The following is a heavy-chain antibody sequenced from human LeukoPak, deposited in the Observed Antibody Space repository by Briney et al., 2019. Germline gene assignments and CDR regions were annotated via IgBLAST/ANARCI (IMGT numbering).Heavy chain of an antibody. J-gene: IGHJ2*01. D-gene: IGHD3-9*01. Sequence: GGSLRLSCAASGFTFSSSAMSWVRQVPGKGLEWVSGISASGGSTYYADSVRGRFTISRDNSKNTLYVQMNSLRDEDTAVYYCTRGYGIPRAFNFDLWGRGTLVTVSS. V-gene: IGHV3-23*01. CDR1: GFTFSSSA. CDR3: TRGYGIPRAFNFDL. CDR2: ISASGGST.